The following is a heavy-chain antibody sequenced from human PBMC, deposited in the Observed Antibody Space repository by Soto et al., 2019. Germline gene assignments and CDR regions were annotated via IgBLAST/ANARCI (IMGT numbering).Heavy chain of an antibody. Sequence: SQTLSLTCVISGDRVSSNSAAWIWIRQSPSRGLEWLGRTYYRSKWYNDYAVSVKSRITIDPDTSKNQFSLQLNSVTPEDTAVYFCSRLRDYYDSSGYFSEALDFWGQGTLVTVSS. V-gene: IGHV6-1*01. CDR2: TYYRSKWYN. J-gene: IGHJ4*02. CDR1: GDRVSSNSAA. CDR3: SRLRDYYDSSGYFSEALDF. D-gene: IGHD3-22*01.